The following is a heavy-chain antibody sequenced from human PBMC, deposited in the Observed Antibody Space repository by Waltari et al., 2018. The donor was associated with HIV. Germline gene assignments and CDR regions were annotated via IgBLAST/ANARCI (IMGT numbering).Heavy chain of an antibody. CDR2: ISDRGSTT. Sequence: VDLLESGGRLVQPGGSLRLSCVGSGFTFPTYPMSCVRQAPGKGVECVSGISDRGSTTFYADSVKGRFTISRDNSKNTIYLQMDSLRADDTAVYFCAKPRMEYAIRDYFFGLDVWGQGTTVTVSS. CDR1: GFTFPTYP. J-gene: IGHJ6*02. V-gene: IGHV3-23*01. CDR3: AKPRMEYAIRDYFFGLDV. D-gene: IGHD2-8*01.